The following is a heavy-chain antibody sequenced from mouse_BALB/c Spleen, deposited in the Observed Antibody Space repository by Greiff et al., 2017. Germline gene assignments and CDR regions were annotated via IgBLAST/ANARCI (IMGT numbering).Heavy chain of an antibody. V-gene: IGHV1-80*01. Sequence: QLQQSGAELVRPGSSVKISCKASGYAFSSYWMNWVKQRPGQGLEWIGQIYPGDGDTNYNGKFKGKATLTADKSSSTAYMQLSSLTSEDSAVYFCAYYRYDRGFAYWGQGTLVTVSA. CDR1: GYAFSSYW. CDR3: AYYRYDRGFAY. D-gene: IGHD2-14*01. J-gene: IGHJ3*01. CDR2: IYPGDGDT.